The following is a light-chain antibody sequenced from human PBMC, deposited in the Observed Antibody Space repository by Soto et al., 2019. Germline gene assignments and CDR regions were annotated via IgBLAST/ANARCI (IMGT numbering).Light chain of an antibody. CDR3: QQGYSISWT. V-gene: IGKV1-39*01. J-gene: IGKJ1*01. Sequence: DIQMTQSPSSLSASVGDRVTITCRASQSISSYLNWYQQRPGKAPKVLIYGASTLQSGVPSRSSGSGSRTEFTLTISSLQPEDFATYYCQQGYSISWTLGQGTKVDIK. CDR2: GAS. CDR1: QSISSY.